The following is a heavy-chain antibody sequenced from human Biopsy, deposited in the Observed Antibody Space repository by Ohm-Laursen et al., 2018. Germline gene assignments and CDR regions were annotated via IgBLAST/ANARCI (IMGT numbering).Heavy chain of an antibody. Sequence: GSLRLSCAASGFGVTTYGMHWDRQALREGLERVLSISSRISDIYYADSVKGRFTISRDTAKNSLFLHMNSLRAEDTAVYYCARESALKWYQSLSYFNGMDVWGQGTTVTVSS. CDR1: GFGVTTYG. CDR3: ARESALKWYQSLSYFNGMDV. J-gene: IGHJ6*02. V-gene: IGHV3-21*01. CDR2: ISSRISDI. D-gene: IGHD2-2*01.